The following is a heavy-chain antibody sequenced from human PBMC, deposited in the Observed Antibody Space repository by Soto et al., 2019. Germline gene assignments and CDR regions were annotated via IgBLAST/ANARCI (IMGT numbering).Heavy chain of an antibody. CDR3: ARVPPWGNSAGDYYIQHYDS. Sequence: ASVKASCKSSGFTFTSYAIHWLRQAPGQRPQWMGWINGGSGNTKYSQDFQGRVTFTRDTFATTAYLELSSLRSEDTAVYYCARVPPWGNSAGDYYIQHYDSWGQGTPVTVSS. CDR2: INGGSGNT. CDR1: GFTFTSYA. V-gene: IGHV1-3*01. D-gene: IGHD3-10*01. J-gene: IGHJ4*02.